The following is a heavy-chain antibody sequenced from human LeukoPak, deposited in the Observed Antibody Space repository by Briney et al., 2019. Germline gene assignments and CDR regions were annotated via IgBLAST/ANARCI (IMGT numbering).Heavy chain of an antibody. D-gene: IGHD3-3*01. CDR2: ISFDGTNK. Sequence: GGSLRLSCAASGFTFSSYGMHWARQAPGKGLEWVTVISFDGTNKYYRDSVKGRFIVSRDNSKNTLYLQMNSLRAEDTAVYYCARASTEDYDFWSNRWFDPWGQGTLVTVSS. J-gene: IGHJ5*02. CDR3: ARASTEDYDFWSNRWFDP. V-gene: IGHV3-30*03. CDR1: GFTFSSYG.